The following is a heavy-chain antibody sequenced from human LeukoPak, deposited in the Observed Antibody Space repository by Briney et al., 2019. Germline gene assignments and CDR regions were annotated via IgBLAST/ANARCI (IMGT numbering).Heavy chain of an antibody. V-gene: IGHV1-18*01. CDR3: ARGSRIAVAGTFLDNWFDP. D-gene: IGHD6-19*01. J-gene: IGHJ5*02. CDR1: GYTFTNYG. CDR2: ISAYNGNT. Sequence: ASVKVSRKASGYTFTNYGISWLRQAPGQGLEWMGWISAYNGNTNYAQKFQGRVTMTTDTSTTTAYMELRSLRSDDTAVYYCARGSRIAVAGTFLDNWFDPWGQGTLVTVSS.